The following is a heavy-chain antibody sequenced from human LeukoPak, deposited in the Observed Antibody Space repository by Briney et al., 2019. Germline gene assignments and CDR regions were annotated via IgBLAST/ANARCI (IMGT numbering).Heavy chain of an antibody. CDR3: ARDLRYWSTYYYYYMDV. CDR2: ISSSGRKI. Sequence: GGSLRLSCAASGFSFSSYEMNWVRQAPGKGLEWISFISSSGRKIYYTDSVKGRFTISRDNSKNTLYMQMNSLRAEDTAVYYCARDLRYWSTYYYYYMDVWGKGTTVTVSS. CDR1: GFSFSSYE. J-gene: IGHJ6*03. D-gene: IGHD2-8*02. V-gene: IGHV3-48*03.